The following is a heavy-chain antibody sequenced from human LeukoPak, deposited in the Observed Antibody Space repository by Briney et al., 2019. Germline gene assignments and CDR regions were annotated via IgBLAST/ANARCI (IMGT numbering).Heavy chain of an antibody. V-gene: IGHV1-69*13. J-gene: IGHJ4*02. D-gene: IGHD3-22*01. CDR3: ATNYYYDSSGYYYYF. Sequence: ASVKVSCKASGGTFSSYVISWVRQAPGQGLEWMGGIIPTFGTANYAQKFQGRVTLTADESTSTAYMDLSSLRSEDTAVYYCATNYYYDSSGYYYYFWGQGTLVTVSS. CDR2: IIPTFGTA. CDR1: GGTFSSYV.